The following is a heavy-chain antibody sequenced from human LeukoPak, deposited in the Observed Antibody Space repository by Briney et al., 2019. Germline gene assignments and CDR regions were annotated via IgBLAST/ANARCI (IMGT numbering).Heavy chain of an antibody. CDR1: GYTFTSYD. Sequence: ASVKVSCKASGYTFTSYDINWVRQATGQGLEWMGWMNPNSGNTGYAQKFQGRVTMTRNTSISTAFMELSSLRSEDPAVSYFARARTARTLKQPPYYYLQHLGLWGKGTTVTVSS. D-gene: IGHD1-26*01. CDR3: ARARTARTLKQPPYYYLQHLGL. J-gene: IGHJ6*04. V-gene: IGHV1-8*01. CDR2: MNPNSGNT.